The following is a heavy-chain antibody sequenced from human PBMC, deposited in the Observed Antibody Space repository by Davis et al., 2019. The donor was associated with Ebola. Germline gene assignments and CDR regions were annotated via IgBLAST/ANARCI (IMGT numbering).Heavy chain of an antibody. Sequence: SVKVSCKASGGTFSGNAVGWVRQAPGQRLEWMGRITPIFGTTDYAQNFQGRVTMTADESTTTAYLELSSLRSEDTAVYYCATSPRGLSFYYYLELWGKGTTVAVTS. J-gene: IGHJ6*03. CDR1: GGTFSGNA. CDR2: ITPIFGTT. D-gene: IGHD2/OR15-2a*01. V-gene: IGHV1-69*13. CDR3: ATSPRGLSFYYYLEL.